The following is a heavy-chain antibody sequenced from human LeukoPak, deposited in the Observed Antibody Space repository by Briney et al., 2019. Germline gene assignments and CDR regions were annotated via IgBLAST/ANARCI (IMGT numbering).Heavy chain of an antibody. D-gene: IGHD2-2*01. J-gene: IGHJ6*02. CDR2: ISYDDTNA. V-gene: IGHV3-30-3*01. CDR3: AREASDLVVVPNNIEGGMDV. CDR1: GFTFIASA. Sequence: GRSLRLSCAASGFTFIASAMHWVRQAPGEGLEWVAVISYDDTNAFYADSVKGRFTISRDNSKNTVYLQLNSLRPEDTAVYYCAREASDLVVVPNNIEGGMDVWGQGTTVIVSS.